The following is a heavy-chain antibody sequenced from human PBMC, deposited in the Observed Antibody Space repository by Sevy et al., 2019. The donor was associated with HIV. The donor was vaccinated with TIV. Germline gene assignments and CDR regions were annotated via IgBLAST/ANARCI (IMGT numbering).Heavy chain of an antibody. D-gene: IGHD5-12*01. J-gene: IGHJ5*02. CDR2: IHDRGNS. V-gene: IGHV4-59*01. CDR3: ARAPTVRSGDDSLNWFDP. CDR1: AGSISAYY. Sequence: SEILSLTCSVSAGSISAYYWSWIRQPPGKGLEWIAYIHDRGNSNYNPSLKSRVTISMDTSKNQFSLKVTSVTEADTALYYCARAPTVRSGDDSLNWFDPWGQGILVTVSS.